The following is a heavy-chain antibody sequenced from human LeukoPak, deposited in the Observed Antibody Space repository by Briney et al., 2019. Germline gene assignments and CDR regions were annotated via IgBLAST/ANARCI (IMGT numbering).Heavy chain of an antibody. CDR2: ISAYNADT. D-gene: IGHD1-26*01. V-gene: IGHV1-18*01. CDR1: GYTFTSYG. Sequence: ASVKVSCKTSGYTFTSYGISWVRQAPGQGLEWMGWISAYNADTNFAQKFQGRVTMTIDASTTTAYMELRSLRSDDTAVYYCARAEAVGATLEPFDYWGQGTLVTVSS. J-gene: IGHJ4*02. CDR3: ARAEAVGATLEPFDY.